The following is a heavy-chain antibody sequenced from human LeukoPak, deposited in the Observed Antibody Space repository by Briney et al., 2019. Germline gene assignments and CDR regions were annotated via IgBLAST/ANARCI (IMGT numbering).Heavy chain of an antibody. CDR3: SRSVTTSYYYYGMDV. CDR2: IYYSGST. J-gene: IGHJ6*02. Sequence: SEPLSLTCTVSDGSISSSSYFWGWIRQPPGMRLEWVGNIYYSGSTFYNPSLKSRVTISVDTSKNQFSLKLSSVTAADTAVYYCSRSVTTSYYYYGMDVWGQGTTVTVSS. V-gene: IGHV4-39*01. CDR1: DGSISSSSYF. D-gene: IGHD3-3*01.